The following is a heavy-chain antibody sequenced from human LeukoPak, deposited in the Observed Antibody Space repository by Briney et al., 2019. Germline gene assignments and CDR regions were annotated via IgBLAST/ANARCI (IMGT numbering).Heavy chain of an antibody. J-gene: IGHJ6*03. V-gene: IGHV3-48*01. CDR1: GFTFSSYS. CDR3: ARDAGFGGNSDYYYMDV. Sequence: GGSLRLSCAASGFTFSSYSMNWVRQAPGKGLEWVSYISSSSSTVYYADSVKGRFSISKDYAKNSLYLQMNSLRAEDTAVYFCARDAGFGGNSDYYYMDVWGKGTTVTVFS. D-gene: IGHD4-23*01. CDR2: ISSSSSTV.